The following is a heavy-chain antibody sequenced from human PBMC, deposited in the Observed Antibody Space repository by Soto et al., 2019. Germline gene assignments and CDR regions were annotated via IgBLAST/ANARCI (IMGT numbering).Heavy chain of an antibody. CDR2: IGAGDSDT. J-gene: IGHJ6*02. CDR1: RCSFTSDW. V-gene: IGHV5-51*01. D-gene: IGHD3-10*01. CDR3: ARHFGSGKRVNYYYYGMDV. Sequence: PEESRRISWKGSRCSFTSDWIGWVRQMPGNCLECMGIIGAGDSDTRYSPSFQGQDTISADKSISTAYLQWSSMKASDTAMYSCARHFGSGKRVNYYYYGMDVWGQGNTVTVSS.